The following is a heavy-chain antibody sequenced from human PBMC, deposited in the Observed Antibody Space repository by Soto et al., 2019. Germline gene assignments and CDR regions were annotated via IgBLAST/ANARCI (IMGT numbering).Heavy chain of an antibody. Sequence: QVQLQESGPGLVKPSQTLSLTCTVSGGSISSGGYYWSGIRQHPGKGLEWIGYIYYSGSTYYNPSLKRRVTISVDTSKNQFSLKLSSMTAADTAVYYCARVGDGGSYLDYWGQGTLVTVSS. CDR2: IYYSGST. CDR1: GGSISSGGYY. V-gene: IGHV4-31*03. D-gene: IGHD2-15*01. CDR3: ARVGDGGSYLDY. J-gene: IGHJ4*02.